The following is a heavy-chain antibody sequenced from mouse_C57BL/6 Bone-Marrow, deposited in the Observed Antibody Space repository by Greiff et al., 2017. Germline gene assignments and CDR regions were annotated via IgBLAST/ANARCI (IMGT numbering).Heavy chain of an antibody. CDR2: IDPENGDT. Sequence: EVQGVESGAELVRPGASVKLSCTASGFNIKDDYMHWVKQRPEQGLEWIGWIDPENGDTEYASKFQGKATITADTSSNTVYLQLSSLTSEDTAVYYCTFYYYGSSSYWYCDVWGTGTTVTVSS. CDR3: TFYYYGSSSYWYCDV. V-gene: IGHV14-4*01. CDR1: GFNIKDDY. D-gene: IGHD1-1*01. J-gene: IGHJ1*03.